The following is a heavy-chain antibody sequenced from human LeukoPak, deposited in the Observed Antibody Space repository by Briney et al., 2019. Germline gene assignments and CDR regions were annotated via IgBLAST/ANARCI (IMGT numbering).Heavy chain of an antibody. D-gene: IGHD5-12*01. J-gene: IGHJ4*02. V-gene: IGHV4-59*08. CDR2: IYYSGST. Sequence: PSETLSLTCTVSGGSISSYYWSWIRQPPGKGLEWIWYIYYSGSTNYTPSLKSRVTISVDTSKNQFSLKLSSVTAADTAVYYCARRYSGFHDYWGQGTLVTVSS. CDR3: ARRYSGFHDY. CDR1: GGSISSYY.